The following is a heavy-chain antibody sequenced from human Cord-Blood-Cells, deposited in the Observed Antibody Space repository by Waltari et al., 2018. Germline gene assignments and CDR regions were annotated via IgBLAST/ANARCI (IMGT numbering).Heavy chain of an antibody. J-gene: IGHJ2*01. CDR3: ARVGITGDNPYWYFDL. CDR1: GGTFSSYA. CDR2: NIPIFGTA. D-gene: IGHD7-27*01. V-gene: IGHV1-69*01. Sequence: QVQLVQSGAEVKNPGSSVKVSCKASGGTFSSYAISWVRRARGQGLEWMGGNIPIFGTANSAQKVQGRVTITADESTSTAYMALSSLRSEDTAVYYGARVGITGDNPYWYFDLWGRGTLVTVSS.